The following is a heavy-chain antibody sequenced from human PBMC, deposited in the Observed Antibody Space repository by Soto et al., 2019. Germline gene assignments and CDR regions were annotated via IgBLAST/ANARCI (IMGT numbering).Heavy chain of an antibody. CDR2: IYYSGST. D-gene: IGHD3-9*01. J-gene: IGHJ3*02. Sequence: SETLSLTCPVSGGSSSSYYWSWIRQPPGKGLGWIGYIYYSGSTNYNPSLKSRVTISVDTSKNQFSLKLSSVTAADTAVYYCARGGRNYDILTGYGNDAFDIWGQGTMVTVSS. CDR1: GGSSSSYY. CDR3: ARGGRNYDILTGYGNDAFDI. V-gene: IGHV4-59*01.